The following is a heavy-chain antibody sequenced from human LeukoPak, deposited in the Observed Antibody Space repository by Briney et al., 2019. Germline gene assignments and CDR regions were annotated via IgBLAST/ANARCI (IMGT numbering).Heavy chain of an antibody. CDR3: ARSSGSVSGWRYDAFDI. J-gene: IGHJ3*02. Sequence: GESLKISRKGSGYSFTSYWLGWVRQMPGKGLEWMGIIYPADSDTKYSPSFQGQVTISADKSISTAYLQWSSLKASDTPMYYCARSSGSVSGWRYDAFDIWGQGTMVTVSS. CDR1: GYSFTSYW. CDR2: IYPADSDT. V-gene: IGHV5-51*01. D-gene: IGHD6-19*01.